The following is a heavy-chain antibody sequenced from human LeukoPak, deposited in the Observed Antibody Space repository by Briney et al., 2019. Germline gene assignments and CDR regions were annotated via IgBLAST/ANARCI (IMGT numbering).Heavy chain of an antibody. Sequence: GGSLRLSCAVSGFTSSSYSMNWVRQAPGKGLEWISSINSRSSYIYYADSVTGRFTISRDNAKNLLYLQMNSLRAEDTAVYYCARDRLTPSDKSETNWGQGTLVTVSS. D-gene: IGHD1/OR15-1a*01. V-gene: IGHV3-21*01. CDR1: GFTSSSYS. CDR2: INSRSSYI. J-gene: IGHJ4*02. CDR3: ARDRLTPSDKSETN.